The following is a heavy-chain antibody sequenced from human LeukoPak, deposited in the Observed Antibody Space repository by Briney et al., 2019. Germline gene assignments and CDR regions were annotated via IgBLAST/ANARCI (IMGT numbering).Heavy chain of an antibody. CDR3: ARPSYGDYSFDY. Sequence: ASVKVSCKTSGYTFTTYVFNWVRQAPGQGLEWMGWINPNSGDTNYAQKFQGRVTMTRDTSTSTVYMELSSLRSEDTAVYYCARPSYGDYSFDYWGQGTLVTVSS. CDR2: INPNSGDT. D-gene: IGHD4-17*01. V-gene: IGHV1-2*02. J-gene: IGHJ4*02. CDR1: GYTFTTYV.